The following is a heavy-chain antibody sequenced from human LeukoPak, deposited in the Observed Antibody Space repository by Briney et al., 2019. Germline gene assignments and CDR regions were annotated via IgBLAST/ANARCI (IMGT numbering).Heavy chain of an antibody. J-gene: IGHJ5*02. CDR3: ARDRAAAGLGGMDPNWFDP. Sequence: GASVKVSCKASGYTVTSYYMHWVRQSPGQGLEWMGIINPSGGSTSYAQKFQGRVTMTRDTSTSTVYMELSSLRSEDTAVYYCARDRAAAGLGGMDPNWFDPWGQGTLVTVSS. D-gene: IGHD6-13*01. CDR2: INPSGGST. V-gene: IGHV1-46*01. CDR1: GYTVTSYY.